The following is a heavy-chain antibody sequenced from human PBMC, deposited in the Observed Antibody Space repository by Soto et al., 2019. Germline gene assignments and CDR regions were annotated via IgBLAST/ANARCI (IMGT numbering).Heavy chain of an antibody. CDR1: GGSFSGYY. V-gene: IGHV4-34*01. CDR2: INHSGST. Sequence: NPSETLSLTCAVYGGSFSGYYWSWIRQPPGKGLEWIGEINHSGSTNYNPSLKSRVTISVDTSKNQFSLKLSSVTAADTAVYYCARERVAARPGFDYWGQGTLVTVSS. CDR3: ARERVAARPGFDY. J-gene: IGHJ4*02. D-gene: IGHD6-6*01.